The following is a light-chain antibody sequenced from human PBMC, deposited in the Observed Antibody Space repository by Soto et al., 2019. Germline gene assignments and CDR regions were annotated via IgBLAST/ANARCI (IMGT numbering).Light chain of an antibody. CDR3: QQYNNLPPWT. CDR2: GVS. V-gene: IGKV3-15*01. Sequence: EILMTQSPDTLSVSPGERVTLSCRASQSVGSNLAWYQQKPGQPPRLLMYGVSTRATGIPARFSGSGYGTDFTLTISSLQSEDIAVYSCQQYNNLPPWTFGQGTKVELQ. CDR1: QSVGSN. J-gene: IGKJ1*01.